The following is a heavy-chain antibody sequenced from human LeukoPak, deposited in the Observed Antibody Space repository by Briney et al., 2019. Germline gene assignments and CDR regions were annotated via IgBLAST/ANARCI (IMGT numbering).Heavy chain of an antibody. CDR2: INPNSGGT. CDR3: ARDLERYDILTGYYAEYYFDY. D-gene: IGHD3-9*01. CDR1: GYTFTGYY. V-gene: IGHV1-2*02. Sequence: ASVKVSCKASGYTFTGYYMHWVRQAPGQGLEWMGWINPNSGGTNYAQKFQGRVTMTRDTSISTAYMELSRLRSDDTAVYYCARDLERYDILTGYYAEYYFDYWGQGTLVTVSS. J-gene: IGHJ4*02.